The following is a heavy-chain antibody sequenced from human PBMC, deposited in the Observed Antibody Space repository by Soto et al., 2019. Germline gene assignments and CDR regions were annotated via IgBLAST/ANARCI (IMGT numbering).Heavy chain of an antibody. CDR1: GGSFSGYY. Sequence: PSETLSLTCAVYGGSFSGYYWSWIRQPPGKGLEWIGEINHSGSTNYNPSLKGRVTISVDTSKNQFSLKLSSVTAADTAVYYCARVRSIAALNYYYYYGMDVWGQGTTVTVS. CDR3: ARVRSIAALNYYYYYGMDV. V-gene: IGHV4-34*01. D-gene: IGHD6-6*01. CDR2: INHSGST. J-gene: IGHJ6*02.